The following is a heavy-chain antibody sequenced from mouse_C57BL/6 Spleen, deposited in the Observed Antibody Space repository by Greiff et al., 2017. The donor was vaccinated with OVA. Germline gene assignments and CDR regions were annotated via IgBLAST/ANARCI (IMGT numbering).Heavy chain of an antibody. CDR1: GYTFTDYY. CDR2: IYPGSGNT. Sequence: VQRVESGAELVRPGASVKLSCKASGYTFTDYYINWVKLRPGQGLEWIARIYPGSGNTYYNEKFKGKATLTAEKSSSTAYMQLSSLTSEDSAVYFCAVGAYWGQGTLVTVSA. V-gene: IGHV1-76*01. J-gene: IGHJ3*01. CDR3: AVGAY.